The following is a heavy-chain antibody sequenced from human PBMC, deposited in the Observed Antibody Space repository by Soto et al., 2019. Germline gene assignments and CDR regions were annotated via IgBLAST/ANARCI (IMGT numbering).Heavy chain of an antibody. Sequence: SETLSLTCTVSGGSISSSSYYWGWIRQPPGKGLEWIGSIYYSGSTYYNPSLKSRVTISVDTSKNQFSLKLSSVTAADTAVYYCARQRTGTVDYWGQGNLVPVSS. CDR3: ARQRTGTVDY. CDR2: IYYSGST. D-gene: IGHD1-1*01. V-gene: IGHV4-39*01. J-gene: IGHJ4*02. CDR1: GGSISSSSYY.